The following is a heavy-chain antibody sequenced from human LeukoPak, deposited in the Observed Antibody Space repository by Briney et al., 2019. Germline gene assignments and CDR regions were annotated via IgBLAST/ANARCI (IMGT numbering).Heavy chain of an antibody. V-gene: IGHV1-18*01. CDR2: ISTYNGNT. D-gene: IGHD6-13*01. Sequence: ASVKASSKASGYTSTSYGTGCVRQAPGQGLEWMGWISTYNGNTNYAQKLQGRVTMTTDTSTSTAYMELRSLRSDDTAVYYCARVLAAAGYYYYYDYTNVWGKGTTVTVAS. CDR1: GYTSTSYG. CDR3: ARVLAAAGYYYYYDYTNV. J-gene: IGHJ6*03.